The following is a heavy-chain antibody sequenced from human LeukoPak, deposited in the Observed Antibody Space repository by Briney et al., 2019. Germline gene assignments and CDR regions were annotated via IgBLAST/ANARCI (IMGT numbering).Heavy chain of an antibody. J-gene: IGHJ3*02. Sequence: GVLRLSCAASGFTFSSYAMSWVRQAPGKGLEWVSAISGSGGSTYYADSVKGRFTISRDNSKNTLYLQMNSLRAEDTAVYYCAKSIEFHPYCGGDCWDAFDIWGQGTMVTVSS. CDR2: ISGSGGST. CDR1: GFTFSSYA. V-gene: IGHV3-23*01. CDR3: AKSIEFHPYCGGDCWDAFDI. D-gene: IGHD2-21*02.